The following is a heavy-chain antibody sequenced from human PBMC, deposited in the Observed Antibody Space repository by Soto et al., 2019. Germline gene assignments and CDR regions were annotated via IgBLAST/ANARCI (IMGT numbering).Heavy chain of an antibody. Sequence: ASVKVSCKASGYTFTGYYLHWVRQAPGQGLEWMGWINPSSGGANIAQKFQGRVTMTRDTSIDTAYMELPRLRSDDTAVYYCARDGAMGDYYHYGMDVWGQATPVTVSS. CDR1: GYTFTGYY. D-gene: IGHD5-18*01. CDR2: INPSSGGA. V-gene: IGHV1-2*02. J-gene: IGHJ6*02. CDR3: ARDGAMGDYYHYGMDV.